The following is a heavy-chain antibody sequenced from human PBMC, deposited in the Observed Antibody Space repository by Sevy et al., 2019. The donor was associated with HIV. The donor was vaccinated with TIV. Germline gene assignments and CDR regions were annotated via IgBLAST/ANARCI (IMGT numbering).Heavy chain of an antibody. J-gene: IGHJ6*02. V-gene: IGHV1-18*01. CDR2: ISSYNGNT. D-gene: IGHD3-3*01. Sequence: ASVKVSCKASGYTFTTYGITWVRQAPGQGLEWMGWISSYNGNTNYPQNLQDRVTMTTDTFTSTAYMELRSLRSDDTAVYYCARDFFMDVWGHGTTVTVSS. CDR3: ARDFFMDV. CDR1: GYTFTTYG.